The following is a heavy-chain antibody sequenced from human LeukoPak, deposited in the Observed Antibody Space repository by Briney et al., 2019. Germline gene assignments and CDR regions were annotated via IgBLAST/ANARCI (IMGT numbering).Heavy chain of an antibody. V-gene: IGHV4-39*01. Sequence: GSLRLSCAASGFTFSSYAMSWVRQAPGKGLEWIGTISYSGNTYYNPSLKSRVAISIDTSKNQFSLKLNSVTAADTALYYCARHPGGSSWFEGPDCWGQGTLVTVSS. CDR1: GFTFSSYA. CDR2: ISYSGNT. J-gene: IGHJ4*02. CDR3: ARHPGGSSWFEGPDC. D-gene: IGHD6-13*01.